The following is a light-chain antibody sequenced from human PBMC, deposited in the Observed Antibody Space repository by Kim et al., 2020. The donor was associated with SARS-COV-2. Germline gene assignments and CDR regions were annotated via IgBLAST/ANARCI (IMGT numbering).Light chain of an antibody. J-gene: IGLJ3*02. CDR2: QDT. CDR1: KLGDKY. V-gene: IGLV3-1*01. Sequence: VHPGQTASITCSGDKLGDKYACWYQQKPGQSPVLVIYQDTKRPSGIPERFSGSNSGTTATLTISGTQAMDEADYYCQAWDSSTAVFGGGTQLTVL. CDR3: QAWDSSTAV.